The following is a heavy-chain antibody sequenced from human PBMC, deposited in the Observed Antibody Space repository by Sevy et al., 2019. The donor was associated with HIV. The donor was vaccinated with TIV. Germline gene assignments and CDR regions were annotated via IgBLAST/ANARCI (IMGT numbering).Heavy chain of an antibody. J-gene: IGHJ4*02. CDR1: GFTFSSYG. D-gene: IGHD6-13*01. CDR2: IWYDGSNK. V-gene: IGHV3-33*01. CDR3: ARGGGAAAGTFDY. Sequence: GGSLRLACAASGFTFSSYGMHWVRQAPGKGLEWVAVIWYDGSNKYYVDSVKGRFTISRDNSKNTLYLQMNSLRAEDTAVYYCARGGGAAAGTFDYWGQGTLVTVSS.